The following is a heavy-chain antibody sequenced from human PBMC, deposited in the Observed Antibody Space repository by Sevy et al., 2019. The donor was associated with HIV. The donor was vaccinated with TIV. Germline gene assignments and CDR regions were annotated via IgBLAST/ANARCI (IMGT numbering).Heavy chain of an antibody. CDR1: GFTFSSYG. CDR3: AKDLRIWGSYHDDAFDI. CDR2: ISYDGSNK. Sequence: GGSLRLSCAASGFTFSSYGMHWVRQAPGKGLEWVAVISYDGSNKYYADSVKGRFTISRDNSKNTLYLQMNSLRAEDTAVYYCAKDLRIWGSYHDDAFDIWGQGTMVTVSS. D-gene: IGHD3-16*02. V-gene: IGHV3-30*18. J-gene: IGHJ3*02.